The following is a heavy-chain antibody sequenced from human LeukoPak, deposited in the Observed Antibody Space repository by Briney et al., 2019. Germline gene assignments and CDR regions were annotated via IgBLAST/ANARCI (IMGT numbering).Heavy chain of an antibody. CDR2: INPNSGGT. V-gene: IGHV1-2*06. CDR1: GYTFTGYY. D-gene: IGHD3-22*01. Sequence: ASVKVSCKGSGYTFTGYYMHWVRQAPGQGLEWMGRINPNSGGTNYAQKFQGRVTMTRDTSISTAYMELSRLRSDDTAVYYCARCPTEGYDSSGYYLSYFDYWGQRTLVTVS. CDR3: ARCPTEGYDSSGYYLSYFDY. J-gene: IGHJ4*02.